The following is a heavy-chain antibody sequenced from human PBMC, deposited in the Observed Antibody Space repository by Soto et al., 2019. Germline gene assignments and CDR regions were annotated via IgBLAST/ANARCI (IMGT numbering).Heavy chain of an antibody. CDR2: IKQDGSEK. CDR3: ARQGDYVSMAV. D-gene: IGHD4-17*01. CDR1: GFTLSSYC. Sequence: GGSLRLSCAASGFTLSSYCMTWVRQAPRKGLECVANIKQDGSEKYYVDSVKGRFPISRDTAKNSLYLQMHSLRGEDTAVYYCARQGDYVSMAVWGKGTTVTVSS. J-gene: IGHJ6*03. V-gene: IGHV3-7*01.